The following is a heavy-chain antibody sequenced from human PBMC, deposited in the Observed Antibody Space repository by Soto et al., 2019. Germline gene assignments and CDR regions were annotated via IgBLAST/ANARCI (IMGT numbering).Heavy chain of an antibody. D-gene: IGHD5-12*01. CDR1: GFTFSSYA. CDR3: AKITVATIREFDY. J-gene: IGHJ4*02. Sequence: GGSLRLSCAASGFTFSSYAMSWVRQAPGKGLEWVSAISGSGGSTYYADSVKGRFTISRDNYKNTLYLQMNSLRAEDTAVYYCAKITVATIREFDYWGQGTLVTVSS. V-gene: IGHV3-23*01. CDR2: ISGSGGST.